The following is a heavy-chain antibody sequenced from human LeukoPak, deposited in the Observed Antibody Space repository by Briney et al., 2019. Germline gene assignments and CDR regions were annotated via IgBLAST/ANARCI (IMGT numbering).Heavy chain of an antibody. CDR2: IYYSGST. D-gene: IGHD1-26*01. CDR1: GGSISSYY. CDR3: ARNPPHGWELLVYFDY. J-gene: IGHJ4*02. V-gene: IGHV4-59*01. Sequence: SQTLSLTCTVSGGSISSYYWSWIRQPPGKGLEWIGYIYYSGSTNYNPSLKSRVTISVDTSKNQFSLKLSSVTAADTAVYYCARNPPHGWELLVYFDYWGQGTLVTVSS.